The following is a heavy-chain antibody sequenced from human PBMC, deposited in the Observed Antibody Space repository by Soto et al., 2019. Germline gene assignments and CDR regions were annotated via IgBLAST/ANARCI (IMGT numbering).Heavy chain of an antibody. CDR1: GFSFSISP. CDR3: ASYPKTSGGQHWAFNYFDS. CDR2: ISYDGSNK. Sequence: PGGSLRLSCAASGFSFSISPMHWVRQAPGKGPEWVALISYDGSNKFYADSVKGRFTISRDNSKSTLYLQVDSLRPEDAAVYYCASYPKTSGGQHWAFNYFDSWGQGTLVTVSS. D-gene: IGHD7-27*01. J-gene: IGHJ4*02. V-gene: IGHV3-30-3*01.